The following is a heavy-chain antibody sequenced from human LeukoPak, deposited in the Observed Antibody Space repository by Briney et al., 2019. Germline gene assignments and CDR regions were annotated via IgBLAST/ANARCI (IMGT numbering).Heavy chain of an antibody. CDR2: IYYSGST. CDR3: ARASYDFWSGYPHPRLSYYYYYMDV. CDR1: GGSISSDY. D-gene: IGHD3-3*01. Sequence: SETLSLTCTVSGGSISSDYWIWIRHPPGKGLEWIGYIYYSGSTNYNPSLKSRVTISVDTSKNQFFLKLSSVTAADTAVYYCARASYDFWSGYPHPRLSYYYYYMDVWGKGTTVTVSS. J-gene: IGHJ6*03. V-gene: IGHV4-59*01.